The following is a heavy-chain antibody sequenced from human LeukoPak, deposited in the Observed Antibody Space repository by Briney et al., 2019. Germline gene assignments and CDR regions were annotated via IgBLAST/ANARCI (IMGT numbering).Heavy chain of an antibody. CDR2: IYYSGST. V-gene: IGHV4-59*01. Sequence: SETLSLTCTVSGGSISSYYWSWIRQPPGKGLEWIGYIYYSGSTNYNPSLKSRVTISVDTSKNQFSLKLSSVTAADTAVYYCAREYSGSYANWFDPWGQGTLVTVSS. CDR3: AREYSGSYANWFDP. J-gene: IGHJ5*02. D-gene: IGHD3-10*01. CDR1: GGSISSYY.